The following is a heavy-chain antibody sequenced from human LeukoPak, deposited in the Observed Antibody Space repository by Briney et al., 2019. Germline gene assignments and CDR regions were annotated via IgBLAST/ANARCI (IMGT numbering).Heavy chain of an antibody. CDR3: ARDLRSPRTDYDFWSGYYPHHYHYYGMDV. V-gene: IGHV3-30-3*01. D-gene: IGHD3-3*01. Sequence: GGSLRLSCAASGFTFSSYAMHWVRQAPGKGLEWVAVISYDGSNKYYADSVKGRFTISRDNAKNSLYLQMNSLRAEDTAVYYCARDLRSPRTDYDFWSGYYPHHYHYYGMDVWGQGTTVTVSS. CDR1: GFTFSSYA. CDR2: ISYDGSNK. J-gene: IGHJ6*02.